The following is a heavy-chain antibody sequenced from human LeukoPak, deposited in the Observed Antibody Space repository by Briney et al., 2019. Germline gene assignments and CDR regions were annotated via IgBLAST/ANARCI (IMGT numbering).Heavy chain of an antibody. D-gene: IGHD1-14*01. J-gene: IGHJ5*02. CDR2: ISGSGGST. V-gene: IGHV3-23*01. CDR1: GFTFSSYA. Sequence: PGGSLRLSCAASGFTFSSYAMSWVRQAPGKGLEWVSAISGSGGSTYYADSVKGRFTISRDNSKNTLYLQMNSLRAEDTAVYYCAKALTGGETMNWSDPWGQGTLVTVSS. CDR3: AKALTGGETMNWSDP.